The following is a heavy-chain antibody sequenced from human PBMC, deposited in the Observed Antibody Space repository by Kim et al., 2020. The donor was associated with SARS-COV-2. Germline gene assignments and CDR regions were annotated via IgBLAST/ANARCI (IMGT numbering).Heavy chain of an antibody. Sequence: GGSLRLSCAASGFTVSSNYMSWVRQAPGKGLEWVSVIYSGGSTYYADSVKGRFTISRDNSKNTLYLQMNSLRAEDTAGYYCARDYPLDGSGSYYSFGWGYYYYGMDVWGQGTTVTVSS. CDR2: IYSGGST. J-gene: IGHJ6*02. CDR3: ARDYPLDGSGSYYSFGWGYYYYGMDV. D-gene: IGHD3-10*01. V-gene: IGHV3-53*01. CDR1: GFTVSSNY.